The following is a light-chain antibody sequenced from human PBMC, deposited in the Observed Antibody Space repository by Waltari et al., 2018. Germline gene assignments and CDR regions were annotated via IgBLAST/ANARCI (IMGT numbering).Light chain of an antibody. CDR1: SSDVGGYNY. CDR3: SSYTSSSTRVV. CDR2: YVS. J-gene: IGLJ2*01. Sequence: QSALTQPASVSGSPGQSITISCTGTSSDVGGYNYVSWYQQHPGKAPKLIIYYVSDRPSGVSSRFSGSKSGNTASLTISGLQAEDETDYYCSSYTSSSTRVVFGGGTKLTVL. V-gene: IGLV2-14*03.